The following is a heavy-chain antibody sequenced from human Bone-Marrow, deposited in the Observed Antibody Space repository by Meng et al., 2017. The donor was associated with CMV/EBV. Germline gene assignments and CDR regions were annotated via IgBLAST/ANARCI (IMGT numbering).Heavy chain of an antibody. Sequence: GESLKISCAASGFTFSSYAMHWVRQAPGKGLEWVAVISYDGSNKYYADSVKGRFTISRDNSKNTLYLQMNSLRAEDTAVYYCARDLSYSGYIDYWGQGTLVTVSS. CDR1: GFTFSSYA. J-gene: IGHJ4*02. CDR3: ARDLSYSGYIDY. D-gene: IGHD5-12*01. CDR2: ISYDGSNK. V-gene: IGHV3-30*04.